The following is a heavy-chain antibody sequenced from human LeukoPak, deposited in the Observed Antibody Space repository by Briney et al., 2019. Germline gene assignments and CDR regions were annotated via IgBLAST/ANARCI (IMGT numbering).Heavy chain of an antibody. CDR1: GGSISSGGYY. D-gene: IGHD6-19*01. V-gene: IGHV4-31*03. CDR2: IYYSGST. CDR3: ARVGYSSGWSLGAPYYFDY. J-gene: IGHJ4*02. Sequence: SETLSLTCTVSGGSISSGGYYWSWIRQHPGKGLEWIGYIYYSGSTYYNPSLKSRVTISVDTSKNQFSLKLSSVTAADTAVYYCARVGYSSGWSLGAPYYFDYWGQGTLVTVFS.